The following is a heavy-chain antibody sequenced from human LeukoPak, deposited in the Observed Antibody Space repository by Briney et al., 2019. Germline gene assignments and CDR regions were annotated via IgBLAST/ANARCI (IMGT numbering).Heavy chain of an antibody. CDR1: GGSFSGYY. D-gene: IGHD6-13*01. J-gene: IGHJ4*02. CDR3: ARRGSSRVDY. V-gene: IGHV4-34*01. Sequence: SETLSLNCAVYGGSFSGYYWSWIRQPPGKGLEWIGEINHSGSTNYNPSLKSRVTISVDTSKNQFSLKLSSVTAADTAVYYCARRGSSRVDYWGQGTLVTVSS. CDR2: INHSGST.